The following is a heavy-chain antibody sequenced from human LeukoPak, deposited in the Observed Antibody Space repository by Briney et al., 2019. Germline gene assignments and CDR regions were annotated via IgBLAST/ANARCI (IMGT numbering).Heavy chain of an antibody. V-gene: IGHV1-18*01. D-gene: IGHD1-26*01. CDR1: GYTFTSYG. CDR3: AAPTTANHYYYYGMDV. CDR2: ISAYNGNT. J-gene: IGHJ6*02. Sequence: ASVKVSCKASGYTFTSYGISWVRQAPGQGLEWMGWISAYNGNTNYAQKLQGRVTMTTDTSTSTAYMELRSLRSDDTAVYYCAAPTTANHYYYYGMDVWGQGTTVTVSS.